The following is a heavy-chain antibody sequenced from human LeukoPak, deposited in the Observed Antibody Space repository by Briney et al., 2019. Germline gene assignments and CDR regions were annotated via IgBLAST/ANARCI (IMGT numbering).Heavy chain of an antibody. CDR3: ARDLSLAAVYDFDY. CDR2: IRNDGTIK. D-gene: IGHD6-13*01. V-gene: IGHV3-30*02. J-gene: IGHJ4*02. Sequence: GGSLRLSCAASGFTFRTYGMHWVRQAPGKGLEWVAFIRNDGTIKYFADSVKGRFTISRDNSKSTLFLQMNSLRPEDTAVYYCARDLSLAAVYDFDYWGQGTLVTVSS. CDR1: GFTFRTYG.